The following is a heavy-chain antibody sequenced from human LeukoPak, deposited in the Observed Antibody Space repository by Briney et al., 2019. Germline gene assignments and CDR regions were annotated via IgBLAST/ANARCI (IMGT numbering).Heavy chain of an antibody. D-gene: IGHD5-18*01. J-gene: IGHJ4*02. CDR1: GWTFTAYG. Sequence: ASVQVSCKGSGWTFTAYGIPWVGPATGQGRAWMGWINTASGNSNSAQKLQRRVTMTTATYTTTTYIALRTLTAADTAASYCASQGLDHGGRPDTGLQFWGQGTLVTVSS. CDR3: ASQGLDHGGRPDTGLQF. V-gene: IGHV1-18*01. CDR2: INTASGNS.